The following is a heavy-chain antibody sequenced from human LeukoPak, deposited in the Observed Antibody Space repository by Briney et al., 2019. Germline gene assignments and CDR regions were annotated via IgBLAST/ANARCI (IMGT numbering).Heavy chain of an antibody. CDR1: GFTFSSYE. CDR3: ARVRYVRENGDFDY. V-gene: IGHV3-21*01. CDR2: ISSSSSYI. Sequence: GGSLRLSCAVSGFTFSSYEMNWVRQAPGKGLEWVSSISSSSSYIYYADSVKGRFTISRDNAKNSLYLQMNSLRDEDTAVYYCARVRYVRENGDFDYWGQGTLVTVSS. D-gene: IGHD3-10*02. J-gene: IGHJ4*02.